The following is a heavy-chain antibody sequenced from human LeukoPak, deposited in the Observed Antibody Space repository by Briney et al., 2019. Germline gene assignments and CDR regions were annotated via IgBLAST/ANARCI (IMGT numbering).Heavy chain of an antibody. D-gene: IGHD2-15*01. V-gene: IGHV1-69*05. CDR3: ASGRRIIGQYYYYYYMDV. CDR1: GYIFIMYS. CDR2: IIPIFGTA. J-gene: IGHJ6*03. Sequence: GASVKVSCKASGYIFIMYSISWVRQAPGQGREWMGGIIPIFGTANYAQKFQGRVTITTDESTSTAYMELSSLRSEDTAVNYCASGRRIIGQYYYYYYMDVWGKGTTVTVSS.